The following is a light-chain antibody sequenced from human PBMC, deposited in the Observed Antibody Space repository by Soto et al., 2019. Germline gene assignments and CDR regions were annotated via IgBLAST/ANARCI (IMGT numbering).Light chain of an antibody. CDR2: EVD. V-gene: IGLV2-23*02. J-gene: IGLJ2*01. Sequence: QSVLTQPASVSGSPGQSITISCTGTSSDVGSYNLVSWYQQHPGKAPKLMIYEVDKRPSGASNRFSGSKSGNTASLTISGLQAEDEAEYYCCSYGGSSTFVIFGGGTKLTVL. CDR3: CSYGGSSTFVI. CDR1: SSDVGSYNL.